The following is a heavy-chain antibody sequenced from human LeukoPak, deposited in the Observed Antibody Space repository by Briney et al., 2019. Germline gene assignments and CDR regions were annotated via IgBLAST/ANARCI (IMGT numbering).Heavy chain of an antibody. J-gene: IGHJ4*02. V-gene: IGHV3-21*01. CDR1: GFTFSSYS. CDR2: ISSSSSYI. CDR3: ARDLDYDILTGYYDY. D-gene: IGHD3-9*01. Sequence: PGGSLRLSCAASGFTFSSYSMNWVRQAPGKGLEWVSSISSSSSYIYYADSVKGRFTISRDSAKNSLYLQMNSLRAEDTAVYYCARDLDYDILTGYYDYWGQGTLVTVSS.